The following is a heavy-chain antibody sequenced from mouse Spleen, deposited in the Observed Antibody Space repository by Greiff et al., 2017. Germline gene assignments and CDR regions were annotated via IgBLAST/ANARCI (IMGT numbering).Heavy chain of an antibody. D-gene: IGHD2-3*01. V-gene: IGHV1-81*01. J-gene: IGHJ3*01. CDR1: GYTFTSYG. CDR2: IYPRSGNT. Sequence: QVQLQQSGAELARPGASVKLSCKASGYTFTSYGISWVKQRTGQGLEWIGEIYPRSGNTYYNEKFKGKATLTADKSSSTAYMELRSLTSEDSAVYFCARSGVYDGYKAWFAYWGQGTLVTVSA. CDR3: ARSGVYDGYKAWFAY.